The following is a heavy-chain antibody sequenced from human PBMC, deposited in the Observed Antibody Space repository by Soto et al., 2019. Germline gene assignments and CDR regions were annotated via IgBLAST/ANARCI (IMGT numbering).Heavy chain of an antibody. D-gene: IGHD2-2*01. Sequence: QVQLQESGPGLVKPSQTLSLTCTVSGGSISSGGYYWSWIRQHPGKGLEWIGYIYYSGSTYYNPSLKRRVTISVDTSKNQFSLKLGAVTAADTAVYYCARAGGRLLSYIGYYYYYMDVWGKGTTVTVSS. J-gene: IGHJ6*03. CDR1: GGSISSGGYY. CDR3: ARAGGRLLSYIGYYYYYMDV. V-gene: IGHV4-31*03. CDR2: IYYSGST.